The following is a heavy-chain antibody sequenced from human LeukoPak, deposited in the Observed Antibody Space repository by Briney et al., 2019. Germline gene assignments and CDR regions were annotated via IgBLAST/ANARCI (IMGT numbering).Heavy chain of an antibody. V-gene: IGHV3-7*01. CDR1: GFTFSSHW. D-gene: IGHD1-26*01. CDR3: AKDEVGATDY. CDR2: IKKDVGEK. Sequence: GGSLRLSCAASGFTFSSHWMTWIRQAPGKGLEWVASIKKDVGEKFYVDSVKGRFTISRDNAKNSLYLHMNSLRVEDTAVYYCAKDEVGATDYWGQGTLVTVSS. J-gene: IGHJ4*02.